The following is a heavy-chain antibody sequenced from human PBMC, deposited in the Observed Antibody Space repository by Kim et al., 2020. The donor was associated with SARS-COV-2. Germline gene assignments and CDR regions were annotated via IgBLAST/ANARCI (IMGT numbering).Heavy chain of an antibody. CDR1: GFTFSSYW. CDR2: IKQDGSEK. V-gene: IGHV3-7*03. Sequence: GGSLRLSCAASGFTFSSYWMSWVRQAPGKGLEWVANIKQDGSEKYYVDSVKGRFTITRDNAKNSLYLQMNSLRAEDTAVYYCARVIGYSYGHYFDYWGQGTLVTVSS. J-gene: IGHJ4*02. CDR3: ARVIGYSYGHYFDY. D-gene: IGHD5-18*01.